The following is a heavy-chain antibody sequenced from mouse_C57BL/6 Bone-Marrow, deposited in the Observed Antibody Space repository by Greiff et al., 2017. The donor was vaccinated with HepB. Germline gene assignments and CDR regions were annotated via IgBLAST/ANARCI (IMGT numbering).Heavy chain of an antibody. D-gene: IGHD2-2*01. CDR2: INPGSGGT. Sequence: VNLVESGAELVRPGTSVKVSCKASGYAFTNYLIEWVKQRPGQGLEWIGVINPGSGGTNYNEKFKGKATLTADKSSSTAYMQLSSLTSEDSAVYFCARRGYDGPFAYWGQGTLVTVSA. V-gene: IGHV1-54*01. CDR1: GYAFTNYL. CDR3: ARRGYDGPFAY. J-gene: IGHJ3*01.